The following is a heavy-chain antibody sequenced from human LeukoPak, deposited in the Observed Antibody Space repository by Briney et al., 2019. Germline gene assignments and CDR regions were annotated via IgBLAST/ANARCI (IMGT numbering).Heavy chain of an antibody. CDR2: INAGNGNT. CDR3: ARDLSSVGDFDWFQYGMDV. CDR1: GYTFTNYA. J-gene: IGHJ6*02. V-gene: IGHV1-3*01. Sequence: GASVKVSCKASGYTFTNYAMHWVRQAPGQRLEWMGWINAGNGNTKYSQKFQGRVTITRDTAASTAYMELSSLRSEDTAVYYCARDLSSVGDFDWFQYGMDVWGQGTTVTVSS. D-gene: IGHD3-9*01.